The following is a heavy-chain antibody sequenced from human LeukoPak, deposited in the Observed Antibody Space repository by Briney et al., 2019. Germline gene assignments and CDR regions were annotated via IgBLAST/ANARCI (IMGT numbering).Heavy chain of an antibody. CDR1: GYTFTSYG. CDR2: ISAYNGNT. J-gene: IGHJ4*02. CDR3: ARAIRDCGGDCYCDY. D-gene: IGHD2-21*02. V-gene: IGHV1-18*01. Sequence: ASVKVSCKASGYTFTSYGISWVRQAPGQGLEWMGWISAYNGNTNYAQKLQGRVTMTTDTSTSTAYMELRSLRSDDTAVYYCARAIRDCGGDCYCDYWGQGTLVTISS.